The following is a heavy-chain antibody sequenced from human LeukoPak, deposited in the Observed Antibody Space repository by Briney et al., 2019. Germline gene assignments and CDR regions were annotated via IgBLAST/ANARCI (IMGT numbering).Heavy chain of an antibody. J-gene: IGHJ6*02. CDR3: AKGIFGVIHNGIDV. V-gene: IGHV3-23*01. CDR2: INAAGDDI. CDR1: GFTFPTYS. Sequence: HPGGSLRLSCVASGFTFPTYSMAWVRQAPGKGLDWVSSINAAGDDIYYADSVKGRFSISRDNLKNTLYLQMHSLRAEDRAMYYCAKGIFGVIHNGIDVWGQGTAVTVSS. D-gene: IGHD3-3*01.